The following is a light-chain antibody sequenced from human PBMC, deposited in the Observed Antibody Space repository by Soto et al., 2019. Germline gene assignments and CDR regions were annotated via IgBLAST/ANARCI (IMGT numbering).Light chain of an antibody. V-gene: IGLV6-57*04. Sequence: NFMLTQPHSVSESPGKTVTISCTRSSGSIASNYVQWYHQRPGSAPTIVMYEDNQRPSGVPDRFSGSIDRSSNSASLTISGLKTEGEGDFYCPSYDSSNWVFGGGTKVTVL. J-gene: IGLJ3*02. CDR3: PSYDSSNWV. CDR2: EDN. CDR1: SGSIASNY.